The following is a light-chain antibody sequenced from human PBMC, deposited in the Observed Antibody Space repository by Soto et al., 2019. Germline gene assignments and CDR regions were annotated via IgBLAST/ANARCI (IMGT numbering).Light chain of an antibody. J-gene: IGKJ1*01. CDR2: GAS. Sequence: EIVMTQSPATLSVSPGERVTLSCRASQSVSSNLAWYQQKVGQAPRLLIYGASSRASDIQDRFSGSGSGTDFTLTISRLEPEDFAVYYCQQSGSSPWTFGQGTKVDI. CDR1: QSVSSN. V-gene: IGKV3-20*01. CDR3: QQSGSSPWT.